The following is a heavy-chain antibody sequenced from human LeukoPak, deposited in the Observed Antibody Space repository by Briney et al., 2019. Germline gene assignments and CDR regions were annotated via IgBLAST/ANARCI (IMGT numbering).Heavy chain of an antibody. Sequence: SETLSLTCVVSGGSLHRSFWTWVRQPPGKGLEWIGLIYSSGTTDYSPSLKRRLTISIDTSKNQFSLSLASVTTADTAVYYCGRRPAVDGPIDSWGQGTLVAVSS. CDR1: GGSLHRSF. J-gene: IGHJ4*02. CDR2: IYSSGTT. V-gene: IGHV4-59*01. CDR3: GRRPAVDGPIDS. D-gene: IGHD3/OR15-3a*01.